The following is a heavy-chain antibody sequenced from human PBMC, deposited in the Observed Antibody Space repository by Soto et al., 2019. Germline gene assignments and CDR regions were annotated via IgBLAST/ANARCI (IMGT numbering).Heavy chain of an antibody. J-gene: IGHJ4*02. V-gene: IGHV3-30-3*01. D-gene: IGHD6-19*01. CDR3: ARASSPGIAVAGLDY. CDR1: GFTFSSYA. CDR2: ISYDGSNK. Sequence: QVQLVASGGVLVQPVRSLRLSCAASGFTFSSYAMHWVRQAPGKGLEWVAVISYDGSNKYYADSVKGRVTISRDNSKTTLYLQMNSPRAEATAVYYCARASSPGIAVAGLDYWGQGTLVTVSS.